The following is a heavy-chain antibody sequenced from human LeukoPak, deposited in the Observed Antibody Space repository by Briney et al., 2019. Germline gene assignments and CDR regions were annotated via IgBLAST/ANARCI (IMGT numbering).Heavy chain of an antibody. V-gene: IGHV3-7*01. CDR3: ANFWYDSSLPFDY. CDR2: IKQDGSEK. J-gene: IGHJ4*02. CDR1: GFTFSSYW. Sequence: PGGSLRLSCAASGFTFSSYWMSWVRQAPGKGLEWVANIKQDGSEKYYVDSVKGRFTISRDNAKNSLYLQMNSLRAEDTAVYYCANFWYDSSLPFDYWGQGTLVTVSS. D-gene: IGHD3-22*01.